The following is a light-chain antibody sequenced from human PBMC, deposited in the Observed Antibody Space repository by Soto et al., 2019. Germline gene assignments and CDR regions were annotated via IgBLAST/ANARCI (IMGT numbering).Light chain of an antibody. CDR1: QSVSSY. CDR3: QQRSNLPPVYT. Sequence: EIVLTQSPATLSLSPGERATLSCRASQSVSSYLAWYQQKPGQAPRLLIYDASNRATGIPARFSGSVSGTEFTLNISSLEPEDFAVYYCQQRSNLPPVYTFGQGTKLEIK. CDR2: DAS. J-gene: IGKJ2*01. V-gene: IGKV3-11*01.